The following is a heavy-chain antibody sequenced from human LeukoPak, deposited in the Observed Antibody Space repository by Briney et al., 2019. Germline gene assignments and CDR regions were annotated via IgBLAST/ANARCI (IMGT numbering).Heavy chain of an antibody. V-gene: IGHV3-23*01. CDR2: ISGSGGST. CDR3: AKEAALWFGRYVRYYFDY. Sequence: GGSLRLSCAASGFTFTSYAMSWVRQAPGKGLEWVSAISGSGGSTYYADSVKGRFTISRDNSKNTLYLQMNSLRAEDTAVYYCAKEAALWFGRYVRYYFDYWGQGTLVTVSS. D-gene: IGHD3-10*01. CDR1: GFTFTSYA. J-gene: IGHJ4*02.